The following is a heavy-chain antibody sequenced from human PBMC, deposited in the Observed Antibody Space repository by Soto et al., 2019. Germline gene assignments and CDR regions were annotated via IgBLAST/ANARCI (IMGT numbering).Heavy chain of an antibody. CDR1: GYTFTSYA. D-gene: IGHD2-15*01. V-gene: IGHV1-18*01. Sequence: ASVKVSCKASGYTFTSYAMHWVRQAPGQRLEWMGWISAYNGNTNYAQKLQGRVTMTTDTSTSTAYMELRSLRSDDTAVYYCARDGRPLGYCSGGSCLDMDVWGQGTTVTVSS. J-gene: IGHJ6*02. CDR3: ARDGRPLGYCSGGSCLDMDV. CDR2: ISAYNGNT.